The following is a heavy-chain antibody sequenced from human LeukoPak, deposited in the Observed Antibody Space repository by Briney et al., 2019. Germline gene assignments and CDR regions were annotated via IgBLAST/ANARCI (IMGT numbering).Heavy chain of an antibody. D-gene: IGHD2-2*01. J-gene: IGHJ6*03. CDR1: GYTFTSYC. Sequence: ASLKLSCAASGYTFTSYCISWVRQAPGQGLEWVGWISAYDGNTNYAQTLKGRVTMSRDTSTSTPYMELRSLRADDTAVYYCARGIRGDCSSTSCYQWAYYIDIWGKGTTVTVSS. CDR3: ARGIRGDCSSTSCYQWAYYIDI. CDR2: ISAYDGNT. V-gene: IGHV1-18*01.